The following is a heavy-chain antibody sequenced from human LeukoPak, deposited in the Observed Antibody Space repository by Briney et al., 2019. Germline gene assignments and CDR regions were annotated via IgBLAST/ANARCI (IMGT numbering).Heavy chain of an antibody. CDR3: ARDETYSSDWQSNHYYYYMDV. CDR1: GGSISSYY. D-gene: IGHD6-19*01. V-gene: IGHV4-59*12. CDR2: IYHSGST. Sequence: SETLSLTCTVSGGSISSYYWSWIRQPPGKGLEWIGSIYHSGSTNCNPSLKSRVNISVDTSKNQFSLKVNSVTAAGTAVYFCARDETYSSDWQSNHYYYYMDVWGKGTTVTVSS. J-gene: IGHJ6*03.